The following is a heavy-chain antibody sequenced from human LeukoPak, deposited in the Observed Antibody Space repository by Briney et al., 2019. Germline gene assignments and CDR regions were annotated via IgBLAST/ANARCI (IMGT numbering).Heavy chain of an antibody. CDR2: IYYSGST. Sequence: SETLSLTCTVSGGSISSYYWSWIRQPPGKGLEWIAYIYYSGSTDYNPSLKSRVTMSVDTSKNQFSLKLSSVTAADTAVYYCARVVSGSYYYYYYMDVWGKGTTVTVSS. J-gene: IGHJ6*03. CDR1: GGSISSYY. CDR3: ARVVSGSYYYYYYMDV. V-gene: IGHV4-59*12. D-gene: IGHD1-26*01.